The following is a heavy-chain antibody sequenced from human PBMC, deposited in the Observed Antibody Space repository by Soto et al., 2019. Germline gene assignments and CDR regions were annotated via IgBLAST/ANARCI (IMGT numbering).Heavy chain of an antibody. CDR3: ARAVGKRARDAFDI. J-gene: IGHJ3*02. V-gene: IGHV4-59*01. CDR2: IYYSGST. CDR1: GGSISSYY. Sequence: SETLSLTCTASGGSISSYYWSWIRQPPGKGLEWIGYIYYSGSTNFNPSLKSRVTISVDTSKNQFSLKLSSVTAADTAVYYCARAVGKRARDAFDIWGQGTMVTV.